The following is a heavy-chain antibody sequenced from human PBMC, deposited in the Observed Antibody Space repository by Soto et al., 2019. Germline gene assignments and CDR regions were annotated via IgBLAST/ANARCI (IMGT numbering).Heavy chain of an antibody. D-gene: IGHD2-2*01. CDR1: GFSFSSGGVG. CDR2: IHWDGDI. V-gene: IGHV2-5*02. CDR3: AHRLSNPTPHFYYYRGIDV. J-gene: IGHJ6*02. Sequence: QIALKESGPTLVKPTQTLTLTCTFSGFSFSSGGVGVGWLRQPPGKALEWLALIHWDGDIYYSPSLKTRLTITKASSRDQIVLTMTNMDPADTATYCCAHRLSNPTPHFYYYRGIDVWVHGTTVTVSS.